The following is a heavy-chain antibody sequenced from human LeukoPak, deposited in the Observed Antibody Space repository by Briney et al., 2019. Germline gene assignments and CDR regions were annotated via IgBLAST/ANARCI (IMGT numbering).Heavy chain of an antibody. CDR3: ARAYSSGWYYLDY. CDR2: IYYSGST. J-gene: IGHJ4*02. V-gene: IGHV4-39*01. CDR1: GGSISSSSHY. D-gene: IGHD6-19*01. Sequence: PSETLSLTCTVSGGSISSSSHYWGWIRQPPGKGLEWIGSIYYSGSTYYNPSLKSRVTISVDTSKNQFSLKLSSVTAADTAVYYCARAYSSGWYYLDYWGQGTLVTVSS.